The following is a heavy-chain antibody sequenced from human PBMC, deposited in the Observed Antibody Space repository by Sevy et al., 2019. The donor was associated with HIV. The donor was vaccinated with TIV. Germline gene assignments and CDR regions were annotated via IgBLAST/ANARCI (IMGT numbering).Heavy chain of an antibody. V-gene: IGHV3-64D*06. CDR1: AFTFSSYA. D-gene: IGHD3-10*01. CDR3: VKDGGVRGVMRSAAFDI. Sequence: GGSLRLSCSASAFTFSSYAMHWVRQAPGKGLEYVSAISSNGGSTYYADSVKGRFTISRDNSKNTLYLQMSSLRAEDTAVYYCVKDGGVRGVMRSAAFDIWGQGTMVTVSS. J-gene: IGHJ3*02. CDR2: ISSNGGST.